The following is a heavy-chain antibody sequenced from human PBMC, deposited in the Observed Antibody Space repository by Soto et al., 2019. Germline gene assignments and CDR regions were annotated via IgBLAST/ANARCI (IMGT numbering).Heavy chain of an antibody. J-gene: IGHJ4*02. CDR1: GFTFSSYG. D-gene: IGHD3-22*01. CDR2: IWYDGSNK. V-gene: IGHV3-33*01. CDR3: ARDQLGGDYYDSSGYYLDY. Sequence: QVQLVESGGGVVQPGRSLRLSCAASGFTFSSYGMHWVRQAPGKGLEWVAVIWYDGSNKYYADSVKGRFTISRDNSKNTLYLQMNSLRAEDTAVYYCARDQLGGDYYDSSGYYLDYWGQGTLVTVSS.